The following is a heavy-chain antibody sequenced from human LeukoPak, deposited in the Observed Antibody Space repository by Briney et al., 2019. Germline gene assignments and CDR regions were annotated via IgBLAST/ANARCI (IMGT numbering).Heavy chain of an antibody. Sequence: PGGSLRLSCVDSGFTFSRSWMSWVRQAPGKGLEWVANLKQDGREKYYVDSVRGRFTISRDNAKNSLYLQMNSLRVEDTAVYFCARGAGVFDYWGQGTLVTVSS. CDR1: GFTFSRSW. CDR3: ARGAGVFDY. V-gene: IGHV3-7*01. D-gene: IGHD3-10*01. CDR2: LKQDGREK. J-gene: IGHJ4*02.